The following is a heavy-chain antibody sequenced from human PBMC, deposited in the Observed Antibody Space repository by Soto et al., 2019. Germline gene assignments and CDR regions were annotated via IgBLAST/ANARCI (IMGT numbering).Heavy chain of an antibody. V-gene: IGHV4-4*02. J-gene: IGHJ4*02. CDR3: ARSAGWYAVHS. D-gene: IGHD6-19*01. CDR1: GDSVSSPYY. Sequence: QVQLQESGPGLVKPSGTLSLTCAVSGDSVSSPYYWCWVRQPPGKGLEWIGEVFHTGTTSYNPSLRIRVTISMDKSINQFSLDLSSVTAADTAVYSCARSAGWYAVHSWGPGTLVIVSS. CDR2: VFHTGTT.